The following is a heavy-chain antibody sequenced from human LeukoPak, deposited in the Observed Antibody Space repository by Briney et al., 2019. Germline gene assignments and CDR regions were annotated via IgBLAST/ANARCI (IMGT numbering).Heavy chain of an antibody. CDR3: ARDGVGSTRYSSY. D-gene: IGHD3-3*01. Sequence: SVKVSCKASGVIFSSYAITWVRQAPGQGLEWMGEIIPIFGTTDYAQKFQGRVRITADESTYTAYMEVTSLRSADTAVYYCARDGVGSTRYSSYWGQGTLVTVSS. J-gene: IGHJ4*02. V-gene: IGHV1-69*13. CDR1: GVIFSSYA. CDR2: IIPIFGTT.